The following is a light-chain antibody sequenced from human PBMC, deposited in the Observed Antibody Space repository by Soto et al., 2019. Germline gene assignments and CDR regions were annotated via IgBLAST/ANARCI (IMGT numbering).Light chain of an antibody. CDR1: QSVNSNY. J-gene: IGKJ5*01. CDR2: GAS. V-gene: IGKV3D-20*02. CDR3: QQRHNWPIT. Sequence: ETVLTQSPCTLSLSTGERATLSCRASQSVNSNYLAWYQQKPGQAPRLLIYGASSRATGIPARFSGSGSGTDFTLTISGLEPADLGVYYCQQRHNWPITFGQGTRLEIK.